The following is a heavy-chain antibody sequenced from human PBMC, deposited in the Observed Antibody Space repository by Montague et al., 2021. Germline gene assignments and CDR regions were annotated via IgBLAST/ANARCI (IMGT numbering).Heavy chain of an antibody. D-gene: IGHD1-1*01. J-gene: IGHJ2*01. CDR3: AKPIVPTGTWFFDL. V-gene: IGHV3-30*18. CDR1: GFTFRNSA. CDR2: TSNDGTFK. Sequence: SLRLSCEASGFTFRNSALHWVRQAPGKGLEWVAATSNDGTFKYYVDSVKGRFTISRDNSMNTLYLQMNSLRPEDTAVYYCAKPIVPTGTWFFDLWGRGILVTVSS.